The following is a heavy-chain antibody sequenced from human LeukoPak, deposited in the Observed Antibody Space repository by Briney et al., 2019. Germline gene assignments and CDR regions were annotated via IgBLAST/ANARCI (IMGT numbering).Heavy chain of an antibody. V-gene: IGHV4-34*01. CDR3: ARLLNNWNYA. Sequence: PSETLSLTCTVSGGSISSYYWSWIRQPPGKGLEWIGEINHSGSTNYNPSLKSRVTISVDTSKNQFSLKLSSVTAADTAVYYCARLLNNWNYAWGQGTMVTVSS. D-gene: IGHD1-7*01. CDR2: INHSGST. CDR1: GGSISSYY. J-gene: IGHJ3*01.